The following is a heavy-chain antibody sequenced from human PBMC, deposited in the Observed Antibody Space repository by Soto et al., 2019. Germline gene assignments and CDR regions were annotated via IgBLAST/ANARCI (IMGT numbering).Heavy chain of an antibody. J-gene: IGHJ4*02. CDR1: GFSLSTLGVG. Sequence: QITLKESGPTVVKPTQTLTLTCTFSGFSLSTLGVGLCWIRQPPGKALEWLSVIYWDDDKRYSPSLKSRLTITKDTSKIQVVLTLTNMDPVDTGTYFCGYRQNYRSGWPYWGQGTLVTVSS. D-gene: IGHD6-19*01. V-gene: IGHV2-5*02. CDR2: IYWDDDK. CDR3: GYRQNYRSGWPY.